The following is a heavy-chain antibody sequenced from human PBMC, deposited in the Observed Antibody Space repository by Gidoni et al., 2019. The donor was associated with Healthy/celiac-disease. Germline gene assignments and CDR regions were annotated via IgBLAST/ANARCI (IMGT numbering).Heavy chain of an antibody. CDR1: GFTFSSYW. J-gene: IGHJ6*02. D-gene: IGHD3-10*01. CDR3: ARDEGDYYYYGMDV. CDR2: IKQDGSEK. Sequence: EVQLVESGGGLVQPGGSLRLSCAAPGFTFSSYWMSWVRQAPGKGLEWVANIKQDGSEKYYVDSVKGRFTISRDNAKNSLYLQMNSLRAEATAVYYCARDEGDYYYYGMDVWGQGTTVTVSS. V-gene: IGHV3-7*01.